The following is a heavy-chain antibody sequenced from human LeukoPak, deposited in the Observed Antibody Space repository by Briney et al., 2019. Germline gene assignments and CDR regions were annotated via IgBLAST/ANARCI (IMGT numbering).Heavy chain of an antibody. CDR2: IYYGGNT. V-gene: IGHV4-61*05. D-gene: IGHD3-22*01. CDR3: ARVNEGSGYWIFDY. J-gene: IGHJ4*02. Sequence: SETLSLTCTVSGGSISSTSYYFWSWIRQPPGKGLEWIGYIYYGGNTNYNPSLQSRVTISVDTSKNQFSLQLKSVTAADTAVYYCARVNEGSGYWIFDYWGQGTLVTVSS. CDR1: GGSISSTSYY.